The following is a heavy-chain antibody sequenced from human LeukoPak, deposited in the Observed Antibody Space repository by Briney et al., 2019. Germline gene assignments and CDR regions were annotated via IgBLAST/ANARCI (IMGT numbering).Heavy chain of an antibody. Sequence: SVKVSCKASGGTFSSYAISWVRQAPGQGLEWMGGIIPIFGTANYAQKFQGRVTITADESTSTAYMELSSLRSEDTAVSYCARGLRSGSHSRGFDPWGQGTLVTVSS. CDR2: IIPIFGTA. V-gene: IGHV1-69*01. J-gene: IGHJ5*02. CDR1: GGTFSSYA. CDR3: ARGLRSGSHSRGFDP. D-gene: IGHD3-10*01.